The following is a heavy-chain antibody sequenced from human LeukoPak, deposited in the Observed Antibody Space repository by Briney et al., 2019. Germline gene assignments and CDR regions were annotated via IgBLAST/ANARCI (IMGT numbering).Heavy chain of an antibody. Sequence: SETLSLTCTVSGGSISSNSWSWIRQPPGKGLEWIGYIYYSGSTNYNPSLKSRVTISVDTSKNQFSLKLSSVTAADTAVYYCASRSSIWSGYQDTLYYFDSWGQGTLVTVSS. CDR1: GGSISSNS. D-gene: IGHD3-3*01. J-gene: IGHJ4*02. CDR3: ASRSSIWSGYQDTLYYFDS. CDR2: IYYSGST. V-gene: IGHV4-59*01.